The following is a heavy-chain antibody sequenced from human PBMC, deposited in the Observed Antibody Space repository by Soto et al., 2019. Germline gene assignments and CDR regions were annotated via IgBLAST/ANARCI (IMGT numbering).Heavy chain of an antibody. V-gene: IGHV3-23*01. CDR2: ISGSGFKK. Sequence: GGSLRLSCAASGFIFGNFGMSWVRQAPGKGLEWISSISGSGFKKYYADSVKGRFTISRDNSKSTVYLELNNLSAEDTAVYHCAKNQGVELVPLATVDWFDPWGQGSVVTVSS. D-gene: IGHD1-26*01. CDR3: AKNQGVELVPLATVDWFDP. J-gene: IGHJ5*02. CDR1: GFIFGNFG.